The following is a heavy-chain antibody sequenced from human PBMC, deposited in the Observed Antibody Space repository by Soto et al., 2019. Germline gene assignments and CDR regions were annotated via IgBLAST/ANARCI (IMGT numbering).Heavy chain of an antibody. Sequence: PSETLSLTCTVSGGSISSYYWSWIRQPPGKGLEWIGYIYYSGSTNYNPSLKSRVTISVDTSKNQFSLKLSSVTAADTAVYYCARDQLVVVAATTYYYGMEVWGQGTTVTVSS. CDR3: ARDQLVVVAATTYYYGMEV. V-gene: IGHV4-59*01. J-gene: IGHJ6*02. CDR1: GGSISSYY. CDR2: IYYSGST. D-gene: IGHD2-15*01.